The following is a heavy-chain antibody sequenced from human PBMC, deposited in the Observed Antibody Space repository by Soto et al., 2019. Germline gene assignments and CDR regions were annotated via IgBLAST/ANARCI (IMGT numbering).Heavy chain of an antibody. CDR1: GFPLAKYT. CDR2: SFSSGGT. Sequence: GGSLRLSCAAFGFPLAKYTMGWVRQAPGKGLEWVAESFSSGGTQYADSVKGRFTISRDNSRNMVFLQMNGLRVEDTALYYCARDREPDGIWTFDSWGQGALVTVSS. V-gene: IGHV3-53*01. D-gene: IGHD3-9*01. CDR3: ARDREPDGIWTFDS. J-gene: IGHJ4*02.